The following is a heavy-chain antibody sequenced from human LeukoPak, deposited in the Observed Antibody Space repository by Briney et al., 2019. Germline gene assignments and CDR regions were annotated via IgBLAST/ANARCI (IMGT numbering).Heavy chain of an antibody. V-gene: IGHV4-30-4*08. J-gene: IGHJ3*02. CDR2: IYYSGST. Sequence: SQTLSLTCTVSGGSISSGDYYWSWIRQPPGKGLEWIGYIYYSGSTYYNPSLKSRVTISVDTSKNQFSLKLSSVTAADTAVYYCASVSGSYSGAFDIWGQGTMVTASS. D-gene: IGHD1-26*01. CDR1: GGSISSGDYY. CDR3: ASVSGSYSGAFDI.